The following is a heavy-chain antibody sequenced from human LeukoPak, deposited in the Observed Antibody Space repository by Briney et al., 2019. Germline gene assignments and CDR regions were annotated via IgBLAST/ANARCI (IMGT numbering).Heavy chain of an antibody. CDR2: ISGDGTYI. V-gene: IGHV3-21*01. D-gene: IGHD6-13*01. Sequence: PGGSLRLSCAAPGFTFSSYTINWVRQTPGRGLEWVSSISGDGTYIYYADSVKGRFTISRDNAKNSLYLQMNNLRVEDTAVYYCARDAKTQDSSQPDYWGQGTLVTVSS. J-gene: IGHJ4*02. CDR3: ARDAKTQDSSQPDY. CDR1: GFTFSSYT.